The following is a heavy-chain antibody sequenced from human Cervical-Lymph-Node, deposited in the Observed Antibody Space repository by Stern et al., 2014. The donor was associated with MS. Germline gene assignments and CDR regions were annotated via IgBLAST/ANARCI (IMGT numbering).Heavy chain of an antibody. Sequence: QLQLQESGPGLVEPSQTLSLTCTVSGGSIAGGYYWTWIRQHPGKGLEWIGYMYYTGTTYYNPSLKSRVTISVDTAKNQFSLRLNSVTVADTAVYYCARGLRRWQQLGGLDSRFDPWGQGTLVIVSS. D-gene: IGHD5-24*01. V-gene: IGHV4-31*03. CDR3: ARGLRRWQQLGGLDSRFDP. CDR1: GGSIAGGYY. J-gene: IGHJ5*02. CDR2: MYYTGTT.